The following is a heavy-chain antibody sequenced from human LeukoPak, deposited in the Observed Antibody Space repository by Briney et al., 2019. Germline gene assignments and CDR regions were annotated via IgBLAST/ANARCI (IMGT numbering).Heavy chain of an antibody. CDR1: GGTFSSYA. CDR3: ARVSAAFQQLGHFDY. Sequence: SVKVSCKASGGTFSSYAISWVRQAPGQGLEWMGGIIPIFGTANYAQKFQGRVTITADESTSTAYMELSSLRSEDTAVYYCARVSAAFQQLGHFDYWGQGTLVTVSS. D-gene: IGHD6-13*01. CDR2: IIPIFGTA. J-gene: IGHJ4*02. V-gene: IGHV1-69*13.